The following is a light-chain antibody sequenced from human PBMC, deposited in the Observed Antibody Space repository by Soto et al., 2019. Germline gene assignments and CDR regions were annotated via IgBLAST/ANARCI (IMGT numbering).Light chain of an antibody. J-gene: IGKJ4*01. V-gene: IGKV3-15*01. CDR2: DAS. CDR1: QSIRTN. Sequence: EIMMQQSPATVSVSPGERATLSCMASQSIRTNVAWYQQKPGQALRLLIYDASTRATGLSSRFSGSGSVTESTLTISSLLSEDVAIYYYQQDNDWQPLTCGGGTGVEI. CDR3: QQDNDWQPLT.